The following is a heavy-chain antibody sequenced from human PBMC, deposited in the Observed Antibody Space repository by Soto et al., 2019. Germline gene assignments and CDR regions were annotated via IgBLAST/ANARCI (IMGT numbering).Heavy chain of an antibody. CDR2: INQDGRER. Sequence: GESLKLSCAASGFTFSNFYMSWVRQAPGKGLEWVANINQDGRERFFVDSVRGRFTISRDNAKNSLYLQMNGLRGEDTAVYSCVRHSGLDYDILTGYRSLVGDFDIWGQGTMVNVS. D-gene: IGHD3-9*01. J-gene: IGHJ3*02. CDR1: GFTFSNFY. V-gene: IGHV3-7*01. CDR3: VRHSGLDYDILTGYRSLVGDFDI.